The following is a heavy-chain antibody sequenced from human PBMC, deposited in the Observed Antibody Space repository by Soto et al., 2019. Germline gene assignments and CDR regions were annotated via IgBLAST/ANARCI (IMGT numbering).Heavy chain of an antibody. CDR2: IIPILGIA. J-gene: IGHJ2*01. CDR3: ARDGVGTVIDRRYFDL. Sequence: QVQLVQSGAEVKKPGSSVKVSCKASGGTFSSYTISWVRQAPGQGLEWMGRIIPILGIANYAQKFQGRGTITADKSTSTAYMELSSLRSEDTAVYYCARDGVGTVIDRRYFDLWGRGTLVTVSS. V-gene: IGHV1-69*08. CDR1: GGTFSSYT. D-gene: IGHD2-21*01.